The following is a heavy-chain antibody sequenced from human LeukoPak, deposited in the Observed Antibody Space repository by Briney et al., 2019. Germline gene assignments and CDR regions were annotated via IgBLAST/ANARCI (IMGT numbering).Heavy chain of an antibody. CDR3: AARSGISPYYIDY. CDR2: ISGNGRST. J-gene: IGHJ4*02. D-gene: IGHD1-26*01. CDR1: GFTFSSFG. V-gene: IGHV3-23*01. Sequence: GGSLRLSCAASGFTFSSFGMSWVRQGPGKGLEWVSGISGNGRSTYYADSVKGRFTISRDNSRNTLYLQMNSLRAEDTALYYCAARSGISPYYIDYWGQGTLVTASS.